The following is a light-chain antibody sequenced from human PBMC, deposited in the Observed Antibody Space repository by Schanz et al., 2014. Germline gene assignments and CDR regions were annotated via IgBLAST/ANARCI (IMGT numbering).Light chain of an antibody. J-gene: IGKJ1*01. CDR1: QDIITW. CDR2: KAS. Sequence: DVQMTQSPSALSASVGDRVTITCRASQDIITWLAWYQQKPGKAPKLLIYKASSLESGVPSRFSGSGSGTEFTLTISSVQPDDFATYYCQQSYSTLWTFGQGTKVEIK. V-gene: IGKV1-5*03. CDR3: QQSYSTLWT.